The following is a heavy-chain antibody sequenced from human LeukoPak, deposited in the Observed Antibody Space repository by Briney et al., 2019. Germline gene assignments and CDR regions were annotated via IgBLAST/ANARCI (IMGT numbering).Heavy chain of an antibody. D-gene: IGHD1-7*01. CDR3: ATAITETTRHY. V-gene: IGHV3-23*01. CDR1: QFNFNTYA. J-gene: IGHJ4*02. CDR2: ISAGGVNT. Sequence: GGSLRLSCAASQFNFNTYAMSWVRQAPGKGLEWVSGISAGGVNTFYADSVQGRFTVSRDSSKNTLYLQMNRLRVDDTAVYHCATAITETTRHYWGQGTLVTVSS.